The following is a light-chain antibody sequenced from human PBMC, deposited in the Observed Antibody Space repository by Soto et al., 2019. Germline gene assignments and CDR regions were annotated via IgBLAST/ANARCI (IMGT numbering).Light chain of an antibody. Sequence: QSVLTQPPSASGTPGQRATISCCGSNSNIGSDMINCYQLLPGAAPEVLINTTNQRPSGVPERFSGSKSGTSASLAISGLQSEDQAKSSCATWDGGLSGAFVFGTGTKLTVL. J-gene: IGLJ1*01. CDR2: TTN. V-gene: IGLV1-44*01. CDR3: ATWDGGLSGAFV. CDR1: NSNIGSDM.